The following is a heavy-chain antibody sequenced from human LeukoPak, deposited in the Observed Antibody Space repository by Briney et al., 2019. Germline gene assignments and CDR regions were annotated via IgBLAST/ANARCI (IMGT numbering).Heavy chain of an antibody. V-gene: IGHV3-53*01. J-gene: IGHJ4*02. CDR1: GITVSSNY. CDR3: ARGSGSGFTIFGVVIKAFDY. D-gene: IGHD3-3*01. CDR2: IYSGGST. Sequence: GGSLRLSCAASGITVSSNYMSWVRQAPGKGLEWVSVIYSGGSTYYADSVKGRFTISRDNSKNTLYLQMNSLRAEDTAVYYCARGSGSGFTIFGVVIKAFDYWGQGTLVTVSS.